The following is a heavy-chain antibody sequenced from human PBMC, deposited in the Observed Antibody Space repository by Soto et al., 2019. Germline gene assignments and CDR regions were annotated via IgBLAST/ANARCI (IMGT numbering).Heavy chain of an antibody. V-gene: IGHV1-69*01. CDR3: ARGGGCTNGVCYRPYYYGMDV. J-gene: IGHJ6*02. CDR2: IIPIFGTA. Sequence: QVQLMQSGAEVKKPGSSVKVSCKASGGTFSSYAISWVRQAPGQGLEWMGGIIPIFGTANYAQKFQGRVTITADESTSTAYMELSSLRSEDTAVYYCARGGGCTNGVCYRPYYYGMDVWGQGTTVTVSS. D-gene: IGHD2-8*01. CDR1: GGTFSSYA.